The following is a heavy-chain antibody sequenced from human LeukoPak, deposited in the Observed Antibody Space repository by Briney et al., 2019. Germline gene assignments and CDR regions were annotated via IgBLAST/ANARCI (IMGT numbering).Heavy chain of an antibody. Sequence: ASVKVSCKASGGTFSSYAISWVRQAPGQGLEWMGWISAYNGNTNYAQKLQGRVTMTTDTSTSTAYMELRSLRSDDTAVYYCARGARAARPDYWGQGTLVTVSS. CDR1: GGTFSSYA. D-gene: IGHD6-6*01. J-gene: IGHJ4*02. V-gene: IGHV1-18*01. CDR3: ARGARAARPDY. CDR2: ISAYNGNT.